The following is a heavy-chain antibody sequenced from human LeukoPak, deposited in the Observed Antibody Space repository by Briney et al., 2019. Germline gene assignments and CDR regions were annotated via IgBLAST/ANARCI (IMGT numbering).Heavy chain of an antibody. CDR1: GGSISSYY. V-gene: IGHV4-34*01. J-gene: IGHJ4*02. D-gene: IGHD3-16*01. CDR3: ARGGSDYDYVWGSLIPFDY. CDR2: INHSGST. Sequence: SETLSLTCTVSGGSISSYYWSWIRQPPGKGLEWIGEINHSGSTNYNPSLKSRVTISVDTSKNQFSLKLSSVTAADTAVYYCARGGSDYDYVWGSLIPFDYWGQGTLVTVSS.